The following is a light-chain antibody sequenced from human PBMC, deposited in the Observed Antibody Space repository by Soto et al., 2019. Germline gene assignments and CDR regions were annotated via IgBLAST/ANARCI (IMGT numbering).Light chain of an antibody. Sequence: DIVMPQSPDTLSVSPRERASLSRMASQSVSSNLAWYQQNPGQAPRLLIYGASARATGIPARFSGSGSGTEFTLTISSLQSEDFAVYYCQQRSNGPPIPVGQGTRLEIK. CDR1: QSVSSN. J-gene: IGKJ5*01. CDR2: GAS. CDR3: QQRSNGPPIP. V-gene: IGKV3-15*01.